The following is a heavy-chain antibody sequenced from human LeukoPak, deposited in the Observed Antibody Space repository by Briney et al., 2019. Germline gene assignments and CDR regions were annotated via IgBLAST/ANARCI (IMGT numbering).Heavy chain of an antibody. Sequence: GWSLRLSCAASGFTFSGSWMAWVRQAPGKGLEWVANINQDARTKHYVDSFKGRFTISRDNAKNSLYLQMNSLRVEDTAVYYCARDVGGNLDYWGQGTLVTVSS. CDR1: GFTFSGSW. CDR3: ARDVGGNLDY. V-gene: IGHV3-7*01. D-gene: IGHD4-23*01. CDR2: INQDARTK. J-gene: IGHJ4*02.